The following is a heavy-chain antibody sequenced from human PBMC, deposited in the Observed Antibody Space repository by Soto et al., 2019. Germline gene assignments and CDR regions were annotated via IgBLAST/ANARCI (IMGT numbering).Heavy chain of an antibody. CDR1: GFTFDDNV. CDR2: IDWDSDHV. J-gene: IGHJ3*01. V-gene: IGHV3-9*01. Sequence: EAQLVESGGGLVEPGRSLRLSCAASGFTFDDNVMHWVRQAPGKGLEWVSGIDWDSDHVAYADSVKGRFTISRDNAKNSLYLYMNSLRAEDTALYYCVKDRGYCGNYCGPPDALDVWGQGTLVTVSS. CDR3: VKDRGYCGNYCGPPDALDV. D-gene: IGHD2-2*01.